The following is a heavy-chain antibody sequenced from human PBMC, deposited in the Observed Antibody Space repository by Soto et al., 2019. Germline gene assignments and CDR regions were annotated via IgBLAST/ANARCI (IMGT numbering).Heavy chain of an antibody. CDR1: GYTFTSYG. Sequence: ASVKVSCKASGYTFTSYGISWVRQAPGQGLEWMGWISAYNGNTNYAQKLQGRVTMTTDTSTSTAYMELRSLRSEDTAVYYCARARYYDMVTGDEFDPWGQGTLVTVSS. CDR3: ARARYYDMVTGDEFDP. J-gene: IGHJ5*02. V-gene: IGHV1-18*01. CDR2: ISAYNGNT. D-gene: IGHD3-9*01.